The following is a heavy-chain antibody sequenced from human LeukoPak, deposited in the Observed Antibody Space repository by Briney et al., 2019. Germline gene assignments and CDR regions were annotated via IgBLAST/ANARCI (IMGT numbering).Heavy chain of an antibody. CDR3: ATAKVYSSSWYEWAEYFQH. V-gene: IGHV3-21*01. Sequence: PGGSLRLSCAASGFTFSSYSMNWVRQAPGKGLEWVSSISSSSSYIYYADSVKGRFTISRDNAKNSLYLQMNSLRAEDTAVYYCATAKVYSSSWYEWAEYFQHWGQGTLVTVSS. D-gene: IGHD6-13*01. J-gene: IGHJ1*01. CDR2: ISSSSSYI. CDR1: GFTFSSYS.